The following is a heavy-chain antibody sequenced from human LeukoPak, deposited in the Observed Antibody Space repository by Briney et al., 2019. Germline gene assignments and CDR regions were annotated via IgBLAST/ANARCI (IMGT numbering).Heavy chain of an antibody. J-gene: IGHJ4*02. CDR2: IYYSGST. CDR3: ARVGGAWGLGDYDY. CDR1: GGSISSYY. V-gene: IGHV4-59*01. D-gene: IGHD3-16*01. Sequence: SETLSLTCTVSGGSISSYYWSWIRQPPGKGLEWIGYIYYSGSTNYNPSLKSRVTISVDTSKNQFSLKLSSVTAADMAVYYCARVGGAWGLGDYDYWGQGTLVTVSS.